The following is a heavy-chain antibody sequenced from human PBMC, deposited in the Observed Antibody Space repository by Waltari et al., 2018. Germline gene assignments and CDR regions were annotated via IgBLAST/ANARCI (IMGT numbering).Heavy chain of an antibody. J-gene: IGHJ4*02. CDR3: ARRPVTTFYARGAYYFDY. D-gene: IGHD4-17*01. CDR1: GYSISSGYY. Sequence: QVKLQESGPGLVKPSETLSLTCAVSGYSISSGYYWGWIRQPPGKGLEWIGSIYHSGSTYYNPSLKSRVTISVDTSKNQFSLKLSSVTAADTAVYYCARRPVTTFYARGAYYFDYWGQGTLVTVSS. CDR2: IYHSGST. V-gene: IGHV4-38-2*01.